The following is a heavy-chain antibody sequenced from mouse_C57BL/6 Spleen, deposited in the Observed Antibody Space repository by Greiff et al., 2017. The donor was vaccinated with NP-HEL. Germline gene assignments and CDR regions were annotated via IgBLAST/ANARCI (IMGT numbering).Heavy chain of an antibody. CDR3: ARQGDYDSH. CDR2: INPNNGGT. V-gene: IGHV1-26*01. D-gene: IGHD2-4*01. CDR1: GYTFTDYY. Sequence: VQLQQSGPELVKPGASVKISCKASGYTFTDYYMNWVKQSHGKSLEWIGDINPNNGGTSYNQKFKGKATLTVDKSSSTAYMELRSLTSEDSAVYYCARQGDYDSHWGQGTTLTVSS. J-gene: IGHJ2*01.